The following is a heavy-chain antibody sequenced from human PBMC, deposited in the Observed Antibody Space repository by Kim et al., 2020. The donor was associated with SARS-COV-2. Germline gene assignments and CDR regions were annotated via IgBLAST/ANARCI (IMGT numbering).Heavy chain of an antibody. Sequence: YNPALKSRVTLSVATSKNRLSLKLSCVTAADTAVYCCARHVGPVRNWFDPWGQGTLVTVSS. J-gene: IGHJ5*02. D-gene: IGHD3-10*01. CDR3: ARHVGPVRNWFDP. V-gene: IGHV4-39*01.